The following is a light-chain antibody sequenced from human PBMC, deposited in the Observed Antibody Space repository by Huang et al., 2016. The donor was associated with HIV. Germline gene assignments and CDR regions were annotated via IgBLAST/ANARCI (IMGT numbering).Light chain of an antibody. J-gene: IGKJ4*01. Sequence: IVVTQSPDSLAVSLGERAAINCKASQSPLYSSNNNNYLAWYQQKPGQSPALLIDWASTREPGVPDRFNGSGSGTDFTLTINSLQTEDVAIYYCQQYYSTPLTFGGGTKVDIK. CDR2: WAS. CDR1: QSPLYSSNNNNY. V-gene: IGKV4-1*01. CDR3: QQYYSTPLT.